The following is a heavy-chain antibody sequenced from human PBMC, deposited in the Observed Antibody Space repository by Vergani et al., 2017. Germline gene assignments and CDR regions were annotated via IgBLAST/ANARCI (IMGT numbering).Heavy chain of an antibody. CDR3: ARHDANNPRXSDI. CDR2: IYRGGST. V-gene: IGHV3-53*04. CDR1: GFTVSSNY. D-gene: IGHD1/OR15-1a*01. J-gene: IGHJ3*02. Sequence: EVQLVESGGGLVKPGGSLRLSCAASGFTVSSNYMSWVRQAPGKGLEWVSVIYRGGSTYYADSVKGRFTISRHNSKNKLYRQMNSLRAEDTAVYYCARHDANNPRXSDIWGQGTMVTVSS.